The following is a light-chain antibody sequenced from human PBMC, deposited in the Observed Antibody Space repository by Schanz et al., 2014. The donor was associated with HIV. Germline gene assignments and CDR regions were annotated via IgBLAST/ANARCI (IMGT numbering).Light chain of an antibody. CDR3: QQRSSWPRLT. CDR2: DAS. V-gene: IGKV3-11*01. Sequence: EIVLTQSPATLSLSPGERATLSCRASQSVSSYLAWYQQKRGQPPRLLIFDASNRASGIPARFSGSGSGTDFTLTISSLEPEDFAIYYCQQRSSWPRLTFGGGTKVEIQ. CDR1: QSVSSY. J-gene: IGKJ4*01.